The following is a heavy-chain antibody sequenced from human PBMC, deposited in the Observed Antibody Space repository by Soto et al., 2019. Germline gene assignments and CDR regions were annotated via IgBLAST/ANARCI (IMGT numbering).Heavy chain of an antibody. V-gene: IGHV4-59*01. CDR1: GGSISSYY. D-gene: IGHD3-16*01. CDR3: AREVGVNWFDP. CDR2: IYYSGST. J-gene: IGHJ5*02. Sequence: SETLSLTCTVSGGSISSYYWSWIRQPPGKGLEWIGYIYYSGSTNYNPSLKSRVTISVDTSKNQFSLKLSSVTAADTAVYYCAREVGVNWFDPWGQGTLVTVSS.